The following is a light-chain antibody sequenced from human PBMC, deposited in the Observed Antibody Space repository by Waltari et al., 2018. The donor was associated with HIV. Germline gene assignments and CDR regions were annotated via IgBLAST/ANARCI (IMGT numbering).Light chain of an antibody. Sequence: EIVMTQSPATLSVSPGERATLSCRASLSVNRNLAWYQHKPGQAPRLLIYDADTRATGIPDRFRGSGSGTDFTLTISRLEPEDFAVYYCQHYGSSLFGPGTKVDIK. CDR1: LSVNRN. J-gene: IGKJ3*01. CDR3: QHYGSSL. CDR2: DAD. V-gene: IGKV3-15*01.